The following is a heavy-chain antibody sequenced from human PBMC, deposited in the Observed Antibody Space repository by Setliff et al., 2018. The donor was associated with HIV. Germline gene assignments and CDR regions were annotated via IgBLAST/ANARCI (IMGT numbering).Heavy chain of an antibody. Sequence: GGSLRLSCVGSGFTFNGYAMNWVRQAPGKGLEWVSYIRSSSSSIYYGDSAKGRFTISRDDSESIAYLQMNSLNTGDTAMYYCTRDSGTESGSPWWYFALWGRGTLVTVAS. CDR1: GFTFNGYA. CDR2: IRSSSSSI. CDR3: TRDSGTESGSPWWYFAL. V-gene: IGHV3-48*01. D-gene: IGHD1-26*01. J-gene: IGHJ2*01.